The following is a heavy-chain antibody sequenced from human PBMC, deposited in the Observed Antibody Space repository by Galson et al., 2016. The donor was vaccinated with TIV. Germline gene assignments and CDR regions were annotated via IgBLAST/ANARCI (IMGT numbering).Heavy chain of an antibody. Sequence: SVKVSCKASGGIFNSYAISWVRQAPGQGLEWMGRIIAIFGTANYAQKFQGRVTITADESTSTVYMELRNLISEDTAVYYCARGSDYYDGSGYQKWGQGTLVTVSS. CDR2: IIAIFGTA. V-gene: IGHV1-69*13. D-gene: IGHD3-22*01. CDR3: ARGSDYYDGSGYQK. J-gene: IGHJ4*02. CDR1: GGIFNSYA.